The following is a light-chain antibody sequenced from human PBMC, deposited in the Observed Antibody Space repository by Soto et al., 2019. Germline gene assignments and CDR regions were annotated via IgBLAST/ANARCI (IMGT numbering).Light chain of an antibody. CDR1: QSISSW. CDR3: QQYNNYWT. V-gene: IGKV1-5*01. J-gene: IGKJ5*01. Sequence: DIQMTHSPSTLSASVGDRVTITCRASQSISSWLAWYQQKPGKAPKLLIYDASSLESGVPSRFSGSGSATEFTLTISSLQPDDFATYYCQQYNNYWTFGQGTRLEIK. CDR2: DAS.